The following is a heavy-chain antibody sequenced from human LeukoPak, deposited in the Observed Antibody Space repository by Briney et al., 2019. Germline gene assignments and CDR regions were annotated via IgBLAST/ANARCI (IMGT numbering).Heavy chain of an antibody. CDR3: ERDGITGTTAFDI. Sequence: SETLSLTCTVSGGSISSSSYYWGWIRQPPGQGLEWIGSLYYNGSTYNNPSLKSRVTISVDTSKNQFSLKLSSVTAADTAVYYCERDGITGTTAFDIWGQGTMVIVSS. J-gene: IGHJ3*02. V-gene: IGHV4-39*07. CDR2: LYYNGST. D-gene: IGHD1-20*01. CDR1: GGSISSSSYY.